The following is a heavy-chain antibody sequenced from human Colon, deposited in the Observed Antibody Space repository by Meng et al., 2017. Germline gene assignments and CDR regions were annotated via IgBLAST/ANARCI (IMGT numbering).Heavy chain of an antibody. CDR3: ASGRKYCSSTSCYEQFDY. J-gene: IGHJ4*02. CDR1: GGSISSSNW. CDR2: IYHSGST. V-gene: IGHV4-4*02. D-gene: IGHD2-2*01. Sequence: QVQLQGSGPGRVKPSGTLSLTCAVSGGSISSSNWWSWVRQPPGKGLEWIGEIYHSGSTNYNPSLKSRVTISVDKSKNQFSLKLSSVTAADTAVYYCASGRKYCSSTSCYEQFDYWGQGTLVTVSS.